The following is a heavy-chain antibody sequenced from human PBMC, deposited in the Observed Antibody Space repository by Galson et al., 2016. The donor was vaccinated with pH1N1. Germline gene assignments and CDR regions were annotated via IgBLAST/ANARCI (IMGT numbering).Heavy chain of an antibody. CDR2: IYPGDSDT. Sequence: QSGAEVKQPGESLKISCKASGYSFSNYWIAWVRQMPGKGLEWMGTIYPGDSDTNYSPSFQGHVTISADKSISTAYLQWSSLKASDTAMYYCARFNDADSSDNAFDIWGQGTMVTVSS. CDR3: ARFNDADSSDNAFDI. CDR1: GYSFSNYW. D-gene: IGHD1-1*01. V-gene: IGHV5-51*03. J-gene: IGHJ3*02.